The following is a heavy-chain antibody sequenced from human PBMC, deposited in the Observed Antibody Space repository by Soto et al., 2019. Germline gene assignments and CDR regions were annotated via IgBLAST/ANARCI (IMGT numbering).Heavy chain of an antibody. Sequence: QVHLVESGGGAVQPGRSLRLSCAASGFTFSSYAMHWVRQAPGKGLEWVAVIPYDGSNKYYADSVKGRFTISRDNSKNMLYLQMNSLRVEDTAVYYCAKDRLQLSYYYYGMDVWGQGTTVTVSS. D-gene: IGHD6-13*01. CDR1: GFTFSSYA. J-gene: IGHJ6*02. V-gene: IGHV3-30*18. CDR3: AKDRLQLSYYYYGMDV. CDR2: IPYDGSNK.